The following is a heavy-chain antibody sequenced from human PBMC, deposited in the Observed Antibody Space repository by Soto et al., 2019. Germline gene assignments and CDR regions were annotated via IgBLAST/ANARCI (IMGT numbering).Heavy chain of an antibody. CDR2: IIPIFGTA. Sequence: QVQLVQSGAEVKKPGSSVKVSCKASGGTFSSYAISWVRQAPGQGLEWMGGIIPIFGTANYAQKFQGRVTITADESKSTAYMELSSLRSEDTAAYYCASLYTMTTNWYFDLWGRGTLVTVSS. D-gene: IGHD4-17*01. CDR1: GGTFSSYA. J-gene: IGHJ2*01. CDR3: ASLYTMTTNWYFDL. V-gene: IGHV1-69*01.